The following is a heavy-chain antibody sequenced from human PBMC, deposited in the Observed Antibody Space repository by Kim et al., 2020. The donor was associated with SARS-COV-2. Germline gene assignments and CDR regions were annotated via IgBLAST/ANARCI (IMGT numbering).Heavy chain of an antibody. CDR2: INTNTGNP. J-gene: IGHJ3*02. CDR1: GYTFTSYA. V-gene: IGHV7-4-1*02. D-gene: IGHD6-19*01. CDR3: AGVQYSSGLDI. Sequence: ASVKVSCKASGYTFTSYALNWVRQAPGQGLEWMGWINTNTGNPTYGQGFTGRFVFSLDTSVSTAFLQISSLEAEDTAVYYCAGVQYSSGLDIWGQGTMVTVSS.